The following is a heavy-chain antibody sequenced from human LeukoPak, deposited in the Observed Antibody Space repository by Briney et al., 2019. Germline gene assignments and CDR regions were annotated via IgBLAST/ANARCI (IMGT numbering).Heavy chain of an antibody. CDR3: AKDRIVLMVYAIALDY. Sequence: PGGSLRLPCAASGFTFSSYAMSWVRQAPGKGLEWVSAISGSGSSTYYADSVKGRFTISRDNSKNTLYLQMNSLRAEDTAVYYCAKDRIVLMVYAIALDYWGQGTLVTVSS. J-gene: IGHJ4*02. CDR1: GFTFSSYA. V-gene: IGHV3-23*01. CDR2: ISGSGSST. D-gene: IGHD2-8*01.